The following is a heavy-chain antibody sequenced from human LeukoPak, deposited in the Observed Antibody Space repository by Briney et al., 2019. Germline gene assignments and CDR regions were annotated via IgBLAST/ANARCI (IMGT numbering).Heavy chain of an antibody. CDR3: ARGSKTAYYDFWSGYPTIYFDY. D-gene: IGHD3-3*01. J-gene: IGHJ4*02. V-gene: IGHV4-34*01. CDR1: GGSFSGYY. CDR2: INHSGST. Sequence: PSETLSLTCAVYGGSFSGYYWSWIRQPPGKGLEWIGEINHSGSTNHNPSLKSRVTISVDTSKNQFSLKLSSVTAADTAVYYCARGSKTAYYDFWSGYPTIYFDYWGQGTLVTVSS.